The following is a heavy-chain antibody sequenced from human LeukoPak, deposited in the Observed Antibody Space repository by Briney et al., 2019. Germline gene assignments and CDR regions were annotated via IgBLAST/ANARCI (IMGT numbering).Heavy chain of an antibody. D-gene: IGHD3-10*01. CDR2: MNPNSGNT. CDR1: GYTFTSYD. Sequence: SVKVSCKASGYTFTSYDINWVRQATGQGLEWMGWMNPNSGNTGYAQKFQGRVTMTRNTSISTAYMELSSLRSEDTAVYYCARGGYYYGSGSNFWFDPWGQGTLVTVSS. J-gene: IGHJ5*02. CDR3: ARGGYYYGSGSNFWFDP. V-gene: IGHV1-8*01.